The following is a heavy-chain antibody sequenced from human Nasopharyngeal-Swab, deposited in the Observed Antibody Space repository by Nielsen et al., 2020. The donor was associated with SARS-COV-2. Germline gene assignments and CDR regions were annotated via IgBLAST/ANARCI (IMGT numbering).Heavy chain of an antibody. D-gene: IGHD5-12*01. J-gene: IGHJ4*02. CDR1: GYTLTSYA. V-gene: IGHV7-4-1*02. Sequence: ASVKVSCKASGYTLTSYAMNWVRQAPGQGLEWMGWINTSTGNPTYAQGFTGRFVFSLDTSVSTAYLQISSLKAEDTAVYYCARGDIVATIDWGVHFDYWGQGTLVTVSS. CDR3: ARGDIVATIDWGVHFDY. CDR2: INTSTGNP.